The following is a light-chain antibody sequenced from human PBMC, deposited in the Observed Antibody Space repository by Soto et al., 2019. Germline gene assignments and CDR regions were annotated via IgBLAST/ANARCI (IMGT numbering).Light chain of an antibody. CDR3: QQNGSSPPYT. CDR1: QSVSSSY. V-gene: IGKV3-20*01. CDR2: GAS. J-gene: IGKJ2*01. Sequence: EIVLTQSPGTLSLSPGEKATLSCRSSQSVSSSYLARYRQKPGKEPRLLIYGASSRATGIPDRFSGSGSGTDFTLTISRLEPEDFAVYYCQQNGSSPPYTFGQGTKLDI.